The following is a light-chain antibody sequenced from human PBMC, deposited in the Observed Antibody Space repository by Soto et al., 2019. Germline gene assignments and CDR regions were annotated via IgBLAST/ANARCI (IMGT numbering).Light chain of an antibody. CDR2: EVS. Sequence: QSALTQPPSASGSPGQSVTISCTGTSSDVGGYNYVSWYQQHPGKAPKLMIYEVSKRPSGVPDRFSGSKSGNTASLTVSGLQAEDEADYYCRSYAGSNNLYVFGTGTKVTV. J-gene: IGLJ1*01. CDR1: SSDVGGYNY. V-gene: IGLV2-8*01. CDR3: RSYAGSNNLYV.